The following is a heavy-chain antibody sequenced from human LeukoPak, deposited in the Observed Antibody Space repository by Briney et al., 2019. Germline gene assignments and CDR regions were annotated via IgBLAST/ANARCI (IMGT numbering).Heavy chain of an antibody. CDR3: AQQKYSSSSPFDY. D-gene: IGHD6-6*01. V-gene: IGHV3-48*01. CDR2: ISSSSSTI. J-gene: IGHJ4*02. Sequence: PGGSLRLSRAASGFTFSSYSMNWVRQAPGKGLEWVSYISSSSSTIYYADSVKGRFTISRDNAKNSLYLQMNSLRAEDTAVYYCAQQKYSSSSPFDYWGQGTLVTVSS. CDR1: GFTFSSYS.